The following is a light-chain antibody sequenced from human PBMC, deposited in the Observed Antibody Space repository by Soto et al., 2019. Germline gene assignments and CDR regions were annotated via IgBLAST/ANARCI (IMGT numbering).Light chain of an antibody. Sequence: DIQMTQSPSYQSASVGDRVTITCRASQSINSYLNWYQQKPGKAPKLLIYAASSLQSGVPSRFSGSGSETDFTLTITSLQPDDFATYYCQQSFSTPRTFGQGTRVDI. CDR3: QQSFSTPRT. CDR1: QSINSY. CDR2: AAS. J-gene: IGKJ1*01. V-gene: IGKV1-39*01.